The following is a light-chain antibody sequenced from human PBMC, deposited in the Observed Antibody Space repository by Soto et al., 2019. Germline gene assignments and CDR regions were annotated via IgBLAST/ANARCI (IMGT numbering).Light chain of an antibody. J-gene: IGKJ1*01. V-gene: IGKV1-5*01. CDR2: DAS. CDR3: QQYNSYPWT. Sequence: DIPMTQSPSTLYASVGDRVTITCRASQSISSWLAWYQQKPGKAPKLLIYDASSLESGVPSRFSGSGSGTEFTLTISSLQPDDFATSYCQQYNSYPWTFGQGTKVEIK. CDR1: QSISSW.